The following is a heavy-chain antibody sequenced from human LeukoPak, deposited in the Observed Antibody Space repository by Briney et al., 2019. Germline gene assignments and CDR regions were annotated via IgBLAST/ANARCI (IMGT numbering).Heavy chain of an antibody. J-gene: IGHJ6*03. D-gene: IGHD5-12*01. Sequence: SETLSLTCTVSGGSISNYYWSWIRQPPGKELEWIGYISYSGNTDSNPSLKSRVTISVDTSKNQFSLKLSSVTAADTAVYYCASTPENGYEDYYYMDVWGKGTTVTVSS. CDR1: GGSISNYY. V-gene: IGHV4-59*01. CDR3: ASTPENGYEDYYYMDV. CDR2: ISYSGNT.